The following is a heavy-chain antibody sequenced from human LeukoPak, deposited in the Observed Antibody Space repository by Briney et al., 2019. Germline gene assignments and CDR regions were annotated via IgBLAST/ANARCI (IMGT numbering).Heavy chain of an antibody. Sequence: PGGSLRLSCAASGFTFSSYTMNWVRQAPGKGLEWVSSITSSSSYIYYADSVKGRFTISRDNSKNTLYLQMNSLRAEDTAVYYCAKDLHGYSSRQPPDYWGQGTLVTVSS. CDR3: AKDLHGYSSRQPPDY. CDR2: ITSSSSYI. J-gene: IGHJ4*02. V-gene: IGHV3-21*01. CDR1: GFTFSSYT. D-gene: IGHD6-13*01.